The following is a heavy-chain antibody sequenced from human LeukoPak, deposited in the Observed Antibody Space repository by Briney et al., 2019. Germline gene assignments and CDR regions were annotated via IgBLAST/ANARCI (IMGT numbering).Heavy chain of an antibody. CDR2: IYTSGST. V-gene: IGHV4-61*02. Sequence: PSQTLSLTCTVSGGSISSGSYYWSWIRQPAGKGLEWIGRIYTSGSTNYNPSLKSRVTISVDTSKNQFPLKLSSVTAADTAVYYCARAVRDGYDYYFDYWGQGTLVTVSS. D-gene: IGHD5-24*01. CDR3: ARAVRDGYDYYFDY. J-gene: IGHJ4*02. CDR1: GGSISSGSYY.